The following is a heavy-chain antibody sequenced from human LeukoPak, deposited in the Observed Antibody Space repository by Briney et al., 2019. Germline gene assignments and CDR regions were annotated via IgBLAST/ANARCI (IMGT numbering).Heavy chain of an antibody. J-gene: IGHJ3*02. D-gene: IGHD3-22*01. CDR2: IYYSGST. V-gene: IGHV4-30-4*08. Sequence: SETLSLTRTVSGGSISSGDYYWSWIRQPPGKGLEWIGYIYYSGSTYYNPSLKSRVTISVDTSKNQFSLKLSSVTAADTAVYYCARVRGYYSPAAFDIWGQGTMVTVSS. CDR1: GGSISSGDYY. CDR3: ARVRGYYSPAAFDI.